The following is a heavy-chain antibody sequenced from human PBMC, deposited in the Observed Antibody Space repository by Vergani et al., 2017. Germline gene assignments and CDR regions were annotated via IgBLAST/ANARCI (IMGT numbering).Heavy chain of an antibody. CDR1: GFTFSSYS. Sequence: EVQLVESGGGLVKPGGSLRLSCAASGFTFSSYSMNWVRQAPGKGLEWVSSISSSSSYIYYADSVKGRFTISRDNAKNSLYLQMNSLRAEDTAVYYCARDRFVTMVRGGMDVWGQGTTVTVSS. CDR2: ISSSSSYI. D-gene: IGHD3-10*01. J-gene: IGHJ6*02. CDR3: ARDRFVTMVRGGMDV. V-gene: IGHV3-21*01.